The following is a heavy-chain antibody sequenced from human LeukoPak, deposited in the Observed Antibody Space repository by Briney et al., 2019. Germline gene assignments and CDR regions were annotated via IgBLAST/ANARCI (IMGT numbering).Heavy chain of an antibody. V-gene: IGHV3-48*03. D-gene: IGHD6-13*01. CDR3: ARVDSSSWYAFDY. CDR2: ISSSGSTI. CDR1: GFTFSSYE. Sequence: GGSLRLSCAASGFTFSSYEMNWVRQAPGKGLEWVSYISSSGSTIYYADSVKGRFTISRDNAKNSLYLQMNSLRAEDTAVYYCARVDSSSWYAFDYWGQGTLVTVSS. J-gene: IGHJ4*02.